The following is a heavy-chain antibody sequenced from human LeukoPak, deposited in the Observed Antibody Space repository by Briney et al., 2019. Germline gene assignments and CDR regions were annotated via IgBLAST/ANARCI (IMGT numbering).Heavy chain of an antibody. CDR2: ISYDGSNK. V-gene: IGHV3-30*18. Sequence: GGSLRLSCAASGFTFSSYGMHWVRQAPGKGLEWVAVISYDGSNKYYADSVKGRFTISRDNSKNTLYLQMNSLRAEDTAVYYCAKDLGYYDSSGYPLDYWGQGTLVIVSS. J-gene: IGHJ4*02. D-gene: IGHD3-22*01. CDR3: AKDLGYYDSSGYPLDY. CDR1: GFTFSSYG.